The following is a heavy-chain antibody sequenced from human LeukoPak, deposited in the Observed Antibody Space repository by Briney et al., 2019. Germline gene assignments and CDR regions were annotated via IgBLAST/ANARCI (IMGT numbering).Heavy chain of an antibody. CDR2: INPNSGGT. J-gene: IGHJ4*02. Sequence: ASVKVSCKASGYTFTGYYMHWVRQAPGQGLEWMAWINPNSGGTYYAQNFHDRITMTRDTSISTAYMELSRLKSDDTAIYYCARANALYCSSTSCLFDYWGQGTLVTVSS. CDR1: GYTFTGYY. V-gene: IGHV1-2*02. D-gene: IGHD2-2*01. CDR3: ARANALYCSSTSCLFDY.